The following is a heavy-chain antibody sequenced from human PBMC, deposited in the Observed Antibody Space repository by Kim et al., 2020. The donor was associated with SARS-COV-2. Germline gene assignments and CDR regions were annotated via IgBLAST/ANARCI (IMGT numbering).Heavy chain of an antibody. D-gene: IGHD3-10*01. CDR3: AKLLPDYYGSGSQDDFDF. CDR2: ISGSGGST. Sequence: GGSLRLSCAASGFTFSSYAMRWVRQAPGKGLEWVAAISGSGGSTYYADSVKGRFTISRDNSKNTLYLQMNSLRAEDTAVYYCAKLLPDYYGSGSQDDFDFWGQGTMVTVSS. J-gene: IGHJ4*02. V-gene: IGHV3-23*01. CDR1: GFTFSSYA.